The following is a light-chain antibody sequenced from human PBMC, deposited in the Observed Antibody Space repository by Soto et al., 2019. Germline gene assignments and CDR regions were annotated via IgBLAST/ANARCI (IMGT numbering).Light chain of an antibody. J-gene: IGKJ4*01. V-gene: IGKV3-20*01. CDR1: QTVRNNY. Sequence: EFVLTQSPGTLSLSPGERATLSCRASQTVRNNYLAWYQQKPGQAPKLLIYDASSRETGIPDRFSGGGAGTDCIRTISRLEPEDFEVDYCPQFSSYPLTFGGGTKVDIK. CDR3: PQFSSYPLT. CDR2: DAS.